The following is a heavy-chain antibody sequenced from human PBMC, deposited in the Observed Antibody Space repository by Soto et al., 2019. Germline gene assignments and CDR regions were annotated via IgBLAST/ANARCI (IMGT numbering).Heavy chain of an antibody. J-gene: IGHJ6*02. CDR2: MNPNSGNT. CDR1: GHTFTSYD. Sequence: ASVKVSCKASGHTFTSYDINWVRQATGQGLEWMGWMNPNSGNTGYAQKFQGRVTMTRNTSISTAYMELSSLRSEDTAVYYCARGFYGGNYYYYYGMDVWGQGTTVTVSS. CDR3: ARGFYGGNYYYYYGMDV. D-gene: IGHD4-17*01. V-gene: IGHV1-8*01.